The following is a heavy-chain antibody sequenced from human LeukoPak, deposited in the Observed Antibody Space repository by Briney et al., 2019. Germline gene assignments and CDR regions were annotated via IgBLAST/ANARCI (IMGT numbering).Heavy chain of an antibody. J-gene: IGHJ4*02. V-gene: IGHV3-30*03. CDR2: ISDDGRRK. CDR3: ARGENF. Sequence: GGSLRLSCAASGFSFNSYGMHWVRQAPGKGLEWVGVISDDGRRKDYADSVKGRFTISRDNSKDTLYLQMNSLRAEDTAVYYCARGENFWGQGTLVTVSS. CDR1: GFSFNSYG.